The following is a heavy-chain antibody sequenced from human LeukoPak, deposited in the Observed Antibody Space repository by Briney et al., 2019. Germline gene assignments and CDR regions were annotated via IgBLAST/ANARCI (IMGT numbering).Heavy chain of an antibody. D-gene: IGHD6-19*01. CDR1: GFTVSSNS. V-gene: IGHV3-53*01. CDR3: ASETSGRLSDAFDI. CDR2: IYSAGST. Sequence: GGSLRLSCTVSGFTVSSNSMSWVRQAPGKGLEWVSFIYSAGSTHYSDSVKGRFTISRDNSKNTLYFQMNSLRAEDTAVYYCASETSGRLSDAFDIWGQGTMVTVSS. J-gene: IGHJ3*02.